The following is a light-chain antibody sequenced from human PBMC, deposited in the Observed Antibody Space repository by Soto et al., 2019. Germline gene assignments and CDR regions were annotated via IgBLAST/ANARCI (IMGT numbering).Light chain of an antibody. J-gene: IGLJ2*01. Sequence: QSVLTQPRSXXXXXGQSVTLSCTGTSSDVGGYHYVSWYQHHPGKAPKIIIYDVNKRPSGVPDRFSGSKSGNTASLTISGLQTEDEADYYCCSYAGSYTLVFGGGTKLTVL. CDR3: CSYAGSYTLV. CDR2: DVN. CDR1: SSDVGGYHY. V-gene: IGLV2-11*01.